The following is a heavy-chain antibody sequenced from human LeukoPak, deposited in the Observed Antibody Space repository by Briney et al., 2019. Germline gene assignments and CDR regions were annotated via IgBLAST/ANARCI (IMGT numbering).Heavy chain of an antibody. V-gene: IGHV1-18*04. CDR3: ARDSSSGSYYDSSGYYCDY. CDR1: GYTFTSYG. D-gene: IGHD3-22*01. Sequence: GASVKVSCKASGYTFTSYGISWVRQAPGQGLEWMGWISAYNGKTNYAQNLQGRVTMTTDTSTSTAYMELRSLGSDDTAVYFCARDSSSGSYYDSSGYYCDYWGQGTLVTVSS. J-gene: IGHJ4*02. CDR2: ISAYNGKT.